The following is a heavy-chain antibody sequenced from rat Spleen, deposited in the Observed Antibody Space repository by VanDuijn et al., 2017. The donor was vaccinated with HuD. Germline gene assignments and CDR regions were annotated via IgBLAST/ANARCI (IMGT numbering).Heavy chain of an antibody. CDR1: GFTFSNYD. J-gene: IGHJ3*01. Sequence: EVQLVESDGGLVQPGRSLKLSCAASGFTFSNYDMAWVRQAPTKGLEWVASISPSGGSTYYRDSVKGRFTVSRDNAKSTLYLLMDSLRSEDTATYFCVRQDTSGYSNWFAYRGQGTLVTVSS. CDR2: ISPSGGST. D-gene: IGHD4-3*01. CDR3: VRQDTSGYSNWFAY. V-gene: IGHV5S23*01.